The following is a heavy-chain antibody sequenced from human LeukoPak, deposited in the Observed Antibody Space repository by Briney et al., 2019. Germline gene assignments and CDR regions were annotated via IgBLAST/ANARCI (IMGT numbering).Heavy chain of an antibody. CDR2: INTNTGNA. CDR3: ARPMGRYYYYGMDV. Sequence: ASVKVSCKASGYTFTSYAINWVRQAPGQGLEWMGWINTNTGNAAYAQGLTGRSVFSLDTSVSTAYLEISSLKAEDIAVYYCARPMGRYYYYGMDVWGQGTTVTVS. D-gene: IGHD3-16*01. J-gene: IGHJ6*02. V-gene: IGHV7-4-1*02. CDR1: GYTFTSYA.